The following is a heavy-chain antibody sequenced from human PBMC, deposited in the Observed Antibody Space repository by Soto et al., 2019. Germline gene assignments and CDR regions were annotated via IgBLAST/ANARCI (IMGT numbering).Heavy chain of an antibody. CDR1: GGSISSYY. CDR3: VRHTPDMTYYDRLVYYLAV. D-gene: IGHD3-3*01. V-gene: IGHV4-59*08. CDR2: IYYSGST. J-gene: IGHJ6*03. Sequence: QVQLQESGPGLVKPSETLSLTCTVSGGSISSYYWCWIRQPPGKGLEWIGYIYYSGSTNYNPSLTSRVTISVDTYKPQSSLKLSSLSAAHTAVYYCVRHTPDMTYYDRLVYYLAVWGKGNTVTVSS.